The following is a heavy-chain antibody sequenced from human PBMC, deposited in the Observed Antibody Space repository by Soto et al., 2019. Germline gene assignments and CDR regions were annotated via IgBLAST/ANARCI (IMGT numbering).Heavy chain of an antibody. V-gene: IGHV3-48*02. Sequence: GGSLRLSCAASGFTFSSYSMNWVRQAPGKGLEWVSYISSSSSTIYYADSVKGRFTISRDNAKNSLYLQMNSLRDEDTAVYYCAFLLETAAIQVYYYYSGMDVGGQGTRFT. D-gene: IGHD2-2*01. CDR2: ISSSSSTI. CDR1: GFTFSSYS. J-gene: IGHJ6*02. CDR3: AFLLETAAIQVYYYYSGMDV.